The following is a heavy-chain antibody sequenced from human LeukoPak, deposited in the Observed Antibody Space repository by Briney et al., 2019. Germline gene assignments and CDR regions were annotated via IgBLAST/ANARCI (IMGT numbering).Heavy chain of an antibody. CDR2: ISSSGSTI. CDR1: GFTFSDYY. D-gene: IGHD1-26*01. Sequence: GGSLRLSCAASGFTFSDYYMSWIRQAPGKGLEWVSYISSSGSTIYYADSVKGRFTISRDNAKNSLYLQMNSLRAEDTAVYYCARERGTGELHYMDVWGKGTTVTVSS. V-gene: IGHV3-11*04. J-gene: IGHJ6*03. CDR3: ARERGTGELHYMDV.